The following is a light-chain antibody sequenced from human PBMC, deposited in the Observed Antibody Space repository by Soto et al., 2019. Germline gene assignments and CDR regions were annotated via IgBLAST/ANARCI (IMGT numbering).Light chain of an antibody. CDR3: QYQGS. CDR1: QSVSRIY. Sequence: IVLTQSPDTLSLSPGQRATLSCRASQSVSRIYLAWYQQKPGQAPMLLIYDVSERASDIPDRFSGSGSGTDFTLTINRLVPEDVAVYYCQYQGSFGGGTKVEIK. V-gene: IGKV3-20*01. CDR2: DVS. J-gene: IGKJ4*01.